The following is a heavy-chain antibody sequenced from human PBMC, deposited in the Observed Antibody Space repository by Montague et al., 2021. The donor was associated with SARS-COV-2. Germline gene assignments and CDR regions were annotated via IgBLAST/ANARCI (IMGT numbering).Heavy chain of an antibody. CDR3: ARSYGTTVVTRAFDY. CDR2: IDWDDDK. J-gene: IGHJ4*02. Sequence: PVLVKPTQTPTLTCTFSGFSLSTSGMCVSWIRQPSGKALEWLTLIDWDDDKYYSTSLKTRLTISKDTSKNQVVLTMTNMDPVDTATYYCARSYGTTVVTRAFDYWGQGTLVTVSS. D-gene: IGHD4-23*01. CDR1: GFSLSTSGMC. V-gene: IGHV2-70*01.